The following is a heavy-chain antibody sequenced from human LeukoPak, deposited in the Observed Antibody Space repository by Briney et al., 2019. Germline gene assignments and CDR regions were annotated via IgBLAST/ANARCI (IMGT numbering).Heavy chain of an antibody. Sequence: VKPSETLSLTCAVSGYSISSGYYWGWIRQPPGKGLEWIGSIYRSGSTYYNPSLKSRVTISVDTSKNQFSLKLSSVIAADTAVYYCASNNYDFWSGRFDYWGQGTLVTVSS. CDR1: GYSISSGYY. D-gene: IGHD3-3*01. J-gene: IGHJ4*02. CDR2: IYRSGST. V-gene: IGHV4-38-2*01. CDR3: ASNNYDFWSGRFDY.